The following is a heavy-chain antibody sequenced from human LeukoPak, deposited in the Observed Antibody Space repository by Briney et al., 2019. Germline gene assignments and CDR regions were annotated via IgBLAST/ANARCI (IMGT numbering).Heavy chain of an antibody. CDR2: INHSGST. D-gene: IGHD3-22*01. CDR1: GGSFSGYY. V-gene: IGHV4-34*01. Sequence: SETLSLTCAVYGGSFSGYYWSWIRQPPGKGLEWIGEINHSGSTNYNPSLKSRVTISVDTSKNQFSLKLSSVTAADTAVYYCARVGTMIVVVPSWGQGTLVTVSS. J-gene: IGHJ5*02. CDR3: ARVGTMIVVVPS.